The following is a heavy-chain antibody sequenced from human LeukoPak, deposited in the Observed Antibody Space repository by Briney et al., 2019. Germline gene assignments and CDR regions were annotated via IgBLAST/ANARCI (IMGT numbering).Heavy chain of an antibody. D-gene: IGHD2-21*02. CDR2: ISWNSGSI. V-gene: IGHV3-9*01. Sequence: GGSLRLSCAASGFTFDDYAMHWVRQAPGKGLEWVSGISWNSGSIGYADSVKGRFTISRDNAKNSLYLQMNSLRVEDTALYYCAKSGSGYCGGDCYLGYYMDVWGKGTTVTVSS. CDR1: GFTFDDYA. J-gene: IGHJ6*03. CDR3: AKSGSGYCGGDCYLGYYMDV.